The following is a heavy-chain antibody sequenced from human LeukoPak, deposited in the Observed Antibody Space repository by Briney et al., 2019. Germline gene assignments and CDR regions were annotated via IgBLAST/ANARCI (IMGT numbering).Heavy chain of an antibody. CDR1: GGSFSGYY. J-gene: IGHJ6*02. CDR3: ASRMDV. V-gene: IGHV4-34*01. Sequence: TSETLSLTCAVYGGSFSGYYWSWIRQPPGKGLEWIGEINHSGSTNYNPSLKSRVTISVDTSKNQFSLKLSSVTAADTAVYYCASRMDVWGQGTTVTVSS. CDR2: INHSGST.